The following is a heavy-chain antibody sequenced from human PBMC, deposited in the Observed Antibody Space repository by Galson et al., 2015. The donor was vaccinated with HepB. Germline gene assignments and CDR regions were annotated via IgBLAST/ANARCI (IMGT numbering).Heavy chain of an antibody. CDR1: GGTFSSYA. J-gene: IGHJ4*02. CDR2: IIPILGIA. Sequence: SVKVSCKASGGTFSSYAISWVRQAPGQGLEWMGGIIPILGIANYAQKFQGRVTITADKSASTAYMELSSLRSGDTAVYYCARVGGTYYGDYGGYWGQGTLVTVSS. D-gene: IGHD4-17*01. V-gene: IGHV1-69*10. CDR3: ARVGGTYYGDYGGY.